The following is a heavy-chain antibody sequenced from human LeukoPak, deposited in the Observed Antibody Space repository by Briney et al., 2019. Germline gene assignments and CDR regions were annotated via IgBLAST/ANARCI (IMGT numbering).Heavy chain of an antibody. D-gene: IGHD2-15*01. Sequence: PSETLSLPCTVSGGSISTSSYYWVWIRQPPGKGLEWIGSIYYSGGTSYYPSLKSRVTMSVDTSKNQFSLRLSSVTAADTAVYYCARGAWATRLASWGLGTPVIVSS. CDR1: GGSISTSSYY. V-gene: IGHV4-39*01. J-gene: IGHJ4*02. CDR2: IYYSGGT. CDR3: ARGAWATRLAS.